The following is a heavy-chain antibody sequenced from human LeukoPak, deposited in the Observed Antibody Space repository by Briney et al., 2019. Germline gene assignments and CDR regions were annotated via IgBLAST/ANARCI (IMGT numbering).Heavy chain of an antibody. Sequence: SETLSLTCSVSGGSISSFYCNWMRQPAGKGLEWIGRIYTSGTTTYNPPLKSRVTMSVDTSKNQFSLKLSSVTAADTAVYYCARGLWFGDENPPYFDYWGQGTLVTVSS. CDR2: IYTSGTT. CDR1: GGSISSFY. CDR3: ARGLWFGDENPPYFDY. D-gene: IGHD3-10*01. J-gene: IGHJ4*02. V-gene: IGHV4-4*07.